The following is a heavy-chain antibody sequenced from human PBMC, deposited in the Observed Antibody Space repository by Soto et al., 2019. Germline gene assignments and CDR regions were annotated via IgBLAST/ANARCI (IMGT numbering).Heavy chain of an antibody. CDR3: AKDPNGAHIGAFDM. Sequence: EVQLLESGGGLVQPGGSLRLSCAASGLTFSNSALTCVRQAPGKGLEWVSAISGSGVRTEYADSVKGRFTISRDNSKNTLDLQMNSLRAEDTAVYYCAKDPNGAHIGAFDMWGQGTMVTISS. J-gene: IGHJ3*02. CDR2: ISGSGVRT. CDR1: GLTFSNSA. V-gene: IGHV3-23*01.